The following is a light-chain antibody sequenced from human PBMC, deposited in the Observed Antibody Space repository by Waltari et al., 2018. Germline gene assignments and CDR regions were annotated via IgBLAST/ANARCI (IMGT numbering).Light chain of an antibody. V-gene: IGLV3-21*02. CDR2: DDR. CDR3: QVWDVSSHHVV. CDR1: NVGSTS. J-gene: IGLJ2*01. Sequence: SYVLTQPPSVSVAPGQTARITCGGDNVGSTSVHWYQQRPGQAPVLVVYDDRDRPSEIPERFSGSNSGNTATLTISRVEAGDEADYYCQVWDVSSHHVVFGGGTKLTVL.